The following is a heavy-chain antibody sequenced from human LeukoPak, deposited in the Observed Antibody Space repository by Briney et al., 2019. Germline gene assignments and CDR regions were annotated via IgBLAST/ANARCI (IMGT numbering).Heavy chain of an antibody. J-gene: IGHJ6*03. CDR1: GDSVSSNSST. D-gene: IGHD6-6*01. CDR2: TFYWSKWYD. CDR3: VRERLAPRLGGDSYFYMDV. V-gene: IGHV6-1*01. Sequence: SQTLSLTCAISGDSVSSNSSTWNWIRQSPSRGLEWLGRTFYWSKWYDDYAPSVKSRLTIDPDTSKNQFSLQLSSVTPEGTATYFCVRERLAPRLGGDSYFYMDVWGEGTTVTVSS.